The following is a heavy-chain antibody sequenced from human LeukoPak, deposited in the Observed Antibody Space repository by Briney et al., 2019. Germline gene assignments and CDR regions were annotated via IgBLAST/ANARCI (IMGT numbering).Heavy chain of an antibody. J-gene: IGHJ4*02. CDR1: GYTFTSYY. CDR3: ARENYYDSTGYKSDY. V-gene: IGHV1-46*04. Sequence: ASVKVSCKASGYTFTSYYMHWVRKAPGQGHYWVGMINPSGGRTAYAQKLQGRVTITRDMSTTTVYMELSSLRSEDTAVYYCARENYYDSTGYKSDYWGQGTLVTVSS. D-gene: IGHD3-22*01. CDR2: INPSGGRT.